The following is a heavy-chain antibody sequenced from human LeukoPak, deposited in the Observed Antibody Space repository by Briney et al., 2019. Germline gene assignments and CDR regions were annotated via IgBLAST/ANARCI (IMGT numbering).Heavy chain of an antibody. J-gene: IGHJ4*02. CDR3: ARPGGDGYNYLDY. CDR2: IFPGDSDT. Sequence: GESLKISCKTSGFTFTIYWIGWVRQMPGKGLEWMGIIFPGDSDTRYSPSFQGQVTISADKSISTAYLEWSSLKASDTAMYYCARPGGDGYNYLDYWGQGTLVTVSS. D-gene: IGHD5-24*01. V-gene: IGHV5-51*01. CDR1: GFTFTIYW.